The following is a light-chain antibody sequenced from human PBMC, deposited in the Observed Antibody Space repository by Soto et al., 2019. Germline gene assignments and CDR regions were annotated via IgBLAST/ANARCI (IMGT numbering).Light chain of an antibody. CDR3: QQYYTTPIT. V-gene: IGKV4-1*01. CDR1: QSVLYSSNNNNY. Sequence: DIVMTQSPDSLVVSLGERATINCKSSQSVLYSSNNNNYLAWYKQKPGQPPKLLIYWASTRASGVPDRFSGSASGTDVTLTINSLQAEDVAVYYCQQYYTTPITFGQGTRLEIK. J-gene: IGKJ5*01. CDR2: WAS.